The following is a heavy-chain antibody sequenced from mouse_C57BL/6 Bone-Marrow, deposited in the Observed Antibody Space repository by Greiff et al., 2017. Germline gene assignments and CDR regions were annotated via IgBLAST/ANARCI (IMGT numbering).Heavy chain of an antibody. CDR3: AIAGTEAY. CDR2: LHPSDSDT. D-gene: IGHD4-1*01. Sequence: VQLQQPGAELVKPGASVKVSCKASGYTFTSYWMHWVKQRPGQGLEWIGRLHPSDSDTNYNQKFKGKATLTVDKSSSTAYMKLSSLTSEDAAVYYCAIAGTEAYWGQGTLVTVSA. J-gene: IGHJ3*01. CDR1: GYTFTSYW. V-gene: IGHV1-74*01.